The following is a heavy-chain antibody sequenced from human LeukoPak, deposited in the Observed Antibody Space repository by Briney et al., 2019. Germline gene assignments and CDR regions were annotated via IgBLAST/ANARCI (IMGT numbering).Heavy chain of an antibody. CDR3: AVAGFGEFSV. Sequence: PGGSLRLSCAASGFTFTGHAMSWVRQAPGKGLEWVSTISNSGGYTYYADSVKGRFTVSRDNSKNTPYLQMNSLRAEDTAVYYCAVAGFGEFSVWGQGTLVTVSS. V-gene: IGHV3-23*01. CDR2: ISNSGGYT. D-gene: IGHD3-10*01. J-gene: IGHJ4*02. CDR1: GFTFTGHA.